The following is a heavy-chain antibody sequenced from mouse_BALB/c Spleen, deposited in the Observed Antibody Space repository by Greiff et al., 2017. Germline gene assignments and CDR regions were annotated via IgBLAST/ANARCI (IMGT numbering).Heavy chain of an antibody. J-gene: IGHJ4*01. CDR1: GFNIKDYY. Sequence: EVQLQQSGAELVRSGASVKLSCTASGFNIKDYYMHWVKQRPEQGLEWIGWIDPENGDTEYAPKFQGKATMTADTSSNTAYLQLSSLTSEDTAVYYCNPVYGNYSYYYAMDYWGQGTSVTVSS. CDR3: NPVYGNYSYYYAMDY. D-gene: IGHD2-1*01. CDR2: IDPENGDT. V-gene: IGHV14-4*02.